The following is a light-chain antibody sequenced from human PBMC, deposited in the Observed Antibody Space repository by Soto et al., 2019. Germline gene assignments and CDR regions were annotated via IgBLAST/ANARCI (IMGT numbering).Light chain of an antibody. J-gene: IGKJ2*01. CDR1: QSVSSY. Sequence: EIVFTQSPATLSLSPGERATLSCRASQSVSSYLAWYQQKPGQGPRLLIYDASHRATGIPARFSGSGSGTDFTLTISSLEPEDFAVYYCQQRSNWPPYTFGQGTKLEIK. CDR3: QQRSNWPPYT. CDR2: DAS. V-gene: IGKV3-11*01.